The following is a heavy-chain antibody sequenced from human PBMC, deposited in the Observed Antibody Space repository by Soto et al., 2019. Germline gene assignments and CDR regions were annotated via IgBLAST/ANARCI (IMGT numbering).Heavy chain of an antibody. V-gene: IGHV4-31*03. D-gene: IGHD7-27*01. CDR3: ARDTGLAPTVWGY. J-gene: IGHJ4*03. Sequence: QVQLQESGPGLVKPSQTLSLSCSVSGDSLRGGGYYWNWIRQFPGKGLEWIGYVYHSGSTHYNPSLRGRLTISIDTSKNQFSLRLISVTAADTALYYCARDTGLAPTVWGYWGHGTQVTVSS. CDR1: GDSLRGGGYY. CDR2: VYHSGST.